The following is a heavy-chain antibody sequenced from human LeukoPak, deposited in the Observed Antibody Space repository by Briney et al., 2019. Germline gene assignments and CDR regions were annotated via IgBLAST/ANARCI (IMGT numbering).Heavy chain of an antibody. V-gene: IGHV4-59*01. CDR2: IYYSGST. J-gene: IGHJ6*02. D-gene: IGHD3-3*01. CDR3: ARDVRFYYYGMDV. CDR1: GGSISSYY. Sequence: PETLSLTCTVSGGSISSYYWSWIRQPPGKGLEWIGYIYYSGSTNYNPSLKSRVTISVDTSKNQFSLKLSSVTAADTAVYYCARDVRFYYYGMDVWGQGTTVTVSS.